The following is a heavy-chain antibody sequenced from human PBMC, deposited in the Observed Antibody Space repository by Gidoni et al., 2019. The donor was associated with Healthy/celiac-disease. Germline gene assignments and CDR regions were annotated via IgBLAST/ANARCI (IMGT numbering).Heavy chain of an antibody. CDR2: IIPILGIA. D-gene: IGHD4-17*01. CDR1: GRTCRSYA. J-gene: IGHJ4*02. CDR3: ARGGNYGDYNYFDY. V-gene: IGHV1-69*09. Sequence: QVQLVQSGAEVKKPGSSVQVACKASGRTCRSYAISWVRQAHGQGLEWMGRIIPILGIANYAQKFQGRVTITADKSTSTAYMELSSLRSEDTAVYYCARGGNYGDYNYFDYWGQGTLVTVSS.